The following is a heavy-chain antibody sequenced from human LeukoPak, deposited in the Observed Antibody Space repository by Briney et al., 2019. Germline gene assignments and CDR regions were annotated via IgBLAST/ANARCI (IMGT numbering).Heavy chain of an antibody. J-gene: IGHJ4*02. V-gene: IGHV3-11*05. D-gene: IGHD6-13*01. Sequence: GGSLRLSCAASGFTFSDYYMSWIRQAPGKGLEWVSCISSGSSYTDYAESVKGRFTISRDNAKNSLYLQMNSLRADDTAVFYCARVYGSRSYVDYWGQGTLVTVSS. CDR1: GFTFSDYY. CDR3: ARVYGSRSYVDY. CDR2: ISSGSSYT.